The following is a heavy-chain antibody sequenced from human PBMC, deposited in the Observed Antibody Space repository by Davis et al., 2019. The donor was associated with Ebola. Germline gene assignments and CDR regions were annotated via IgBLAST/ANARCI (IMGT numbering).Heavy chain of an antibody. V-gene: IGHV3-23*01. J-gene: IGHJ4*02. D-gene: IGHD2-21*01. CDR2: LSGSGGNT. CDR1: GFTFSNYA. Sequence: GESLKISCTASGFTFSNYAMSWVRQAPGKGLEWVSTLSGSGGNTYYADSVKGRFTISRDNSKNTLHLQMNSLRAEETAVYYCAKVDCGGECPPPPFDYWGQGTLVTVSS. CDR3: AKVDCGGECPPPPFDY.